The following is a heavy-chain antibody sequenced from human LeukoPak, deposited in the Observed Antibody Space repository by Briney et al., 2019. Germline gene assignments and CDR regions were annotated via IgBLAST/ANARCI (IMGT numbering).Heavy chain of an antibody. CDR1: GGSVSISNW. CDR3: ARRVGTMVRGVAYYYYYMDV. J-gene: IGHJ6*03. D-gene: IGHD3-10*01. Sequence: SETLSLTCAVSGGSVSISNWWTWVRQVPGKGLEWIGEISHSGSTNYNPSLKSRVTISVDTSKNQFSLKLSSVTAADTAVYYCARRVGTMVRGVAYYYYYMDVWGKGTTVTVSS. CDR2: ISHSGST. V-gene: IGHV4-4*02.